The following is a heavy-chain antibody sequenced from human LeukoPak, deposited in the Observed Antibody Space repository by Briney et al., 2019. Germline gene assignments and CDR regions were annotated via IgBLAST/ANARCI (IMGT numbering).Heavy chain of an antibody. J-gene: IGHJ4*02. CDR1: GFAFCSYW. Sequence: GGSLRLSCVASGFAFCSYWMSWLLQAPGKGLEWVANIKQDGGEKYYVDSVKGRFTISRDNAKNSLFLQMNSLRVEDTAVYYCARLGGSYYTYWGQGTLVTVSS. CDR2: IKQDGGEK. V-gene: IGHV3-7*01. CDR3: ARLGGSYYTY. D-gene: IGHD1-26*01.